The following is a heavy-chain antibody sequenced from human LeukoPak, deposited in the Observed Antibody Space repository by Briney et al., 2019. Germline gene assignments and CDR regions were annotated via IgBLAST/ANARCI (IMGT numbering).Heavy chain of an antibody. CDR1: GFTFNNYY. Sequence: PGGSLRLSCAASGFTFNNYYMSWVRQAPGKGREWVTNIKQDGSDKYYVDSVKGRFTISRDNAKNSLYLEMNSLRAEDTAVYYCAREALVAAVDDAFDIWGQGTMVTVSS. V-gene: IGHV3-7*01. D-gene: IGHD6-13*01. CDR2: IKQDGSDK. J-gene: IGHJ3*02. CDR3: AREALVAAVDDAFDI.